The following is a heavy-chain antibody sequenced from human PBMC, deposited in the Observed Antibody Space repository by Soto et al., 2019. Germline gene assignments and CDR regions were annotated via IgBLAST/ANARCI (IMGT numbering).Heavy chain of an antibody. CDR2: ISYDGSSR. V-gene: IGHV3-30-3*01. J-gene: IGHJ4*02. D-gene: IGHD3-3*01. CDR1: GFTFSTYG. Sequence: PGVSLRLSCTASGFTFSTYGMHWVRQAPGKRLEWVALISYDGSSRDYADSVKGRFTISRDNSKDTLYLQMNSLRAEDTAIYYCASERLSVLRSVLDYWGQENLVTVSS. CDR3: ASERLSVLRSVLDY.